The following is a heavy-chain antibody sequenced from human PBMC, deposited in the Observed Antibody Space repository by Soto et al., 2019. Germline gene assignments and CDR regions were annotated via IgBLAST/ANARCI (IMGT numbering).Heavy chain of an antibody. J-gene: IGHJ6*02. CDR2: ISSNGGST. CDR1: GFTFSSYA. V-gene: IGHV3-64D*08. Sequence: GGSLRLSCSASGFTFSSYAMHWVHQAPGKGLEYVSAISSNGGSTYYADSVKGRFTISRDNSKNTLYLQMSSLRAEDTAVYYCVKGAYGSGAYWGYYYYYGMDVWGQGTTVTVSS. CDR3: VKGAYGSGAYWGYYYYYGMDV. D-gene: IGHD3-10*01.